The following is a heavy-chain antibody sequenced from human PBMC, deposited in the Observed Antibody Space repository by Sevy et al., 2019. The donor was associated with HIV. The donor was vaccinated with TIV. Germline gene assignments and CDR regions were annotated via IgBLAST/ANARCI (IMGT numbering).Heavy chain of an antibody. CDR2: INPNSGGT. J-gene: IGHJ4*02. CDR1: GYTFTGYY. Sequence: ASVKVSCKASGYTFTGYYMHWVRQAPGQGLEWMGRINPNSGGTNYAQKFQGRVTMTRDTSISTAYMELSRLRSDDTAVYYCARESIVGATRPIDYWGQGTLVTVSS. D-gene: IGHD1-26*01. CDR3: ARESIVGATRPIDY. V-gene: IGHV1-2*06.